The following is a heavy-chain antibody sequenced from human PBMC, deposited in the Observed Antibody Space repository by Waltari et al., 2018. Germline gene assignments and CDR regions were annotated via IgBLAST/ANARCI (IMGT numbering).Heavy chain of an antibody. J-gene: IGHJ6*03. Sequence: EVQLVESGGGLVQPGGSLRLSCAASGFTFSSYDMDWVRQVPGKGLEWVSYISSSGTTIYYADSVKGRFTISRDSAKNSLYLQMDSLGPEDTALYFCAREGTTAGYYYYMDVWGKGTTVTVSS. V-gene: IGHV3-48*03. CDR2: ISSSGTTI. D-gene: IGHD1-7*01. CDR3: AREGTTAGYYYYMDV. CDR1: GFTFSSYD.